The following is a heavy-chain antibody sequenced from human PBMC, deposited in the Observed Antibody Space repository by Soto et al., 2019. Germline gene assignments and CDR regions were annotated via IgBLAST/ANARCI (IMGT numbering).Heavy chain of an antibody. D-gene: IGHD3-16*01. Sequence: EVHLVESGGGLVQPGGSLRLSCVASGFTFSDHYMDWVRQAPGKGLEWVGRTRNKVNSYTTEYAASVKGRFISSRDDSKNSLYLQMNSLKTEDTAVYYCARVRAGGVGWFDPWGQGTVVTVSS. J-gene: IGHJ5*02. CDR3: ARVRAGGVGWFDP. CDR2: TRNKVNSYTT. V-gene: IGHV3-72*01. CDR1: GFTFSDHY.